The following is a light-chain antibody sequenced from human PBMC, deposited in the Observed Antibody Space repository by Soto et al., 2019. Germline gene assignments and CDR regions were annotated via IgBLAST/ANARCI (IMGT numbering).Light chain of an antibody. J-gene: IGKJ4*01. CDR3: LQEYSYPLI. V-gene: IGKV1-6*01. Sequence: IQMTQSPSSLSASVGDRVTITCRASQSISSYLNWYQQKPGKAPKLLIYAASNLQTGVPSRFSGSGSGTDFTLTISSLQPEDVGTYYCLQEYSYPLIFGGGTKVDIK. CDR1: QSISSY. CDR2: AAS.